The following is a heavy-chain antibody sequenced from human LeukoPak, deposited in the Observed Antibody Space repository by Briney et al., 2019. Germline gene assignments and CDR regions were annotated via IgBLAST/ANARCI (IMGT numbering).Heavy chain of an antibody. CDR3: AREVEVGSSGYYYGDY. V-gene: IGHV1-69*04. Sequence: PGGSLRLSCAASGFTFSSYAISWVRQAPGQGLEWMGRIIPILGIANYAQKFQGRVTITADKSTSTAYMELSSLRSEDTAVYYCAREVEVGSSGYYYGDYWGQGTLVTVSS. D-gene: IGHD3-22*01. CDR2: IIPILGIA. J-gene: IGHJ4*02. CDR1: GFTFSSYA.